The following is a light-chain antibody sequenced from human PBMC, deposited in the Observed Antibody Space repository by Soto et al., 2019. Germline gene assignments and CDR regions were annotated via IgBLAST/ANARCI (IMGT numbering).Light chain of an antibody. CDR2: GNS. J-gene: IGLJ1*01. Sequence: QSVLTQPPSVSGAPGQSVTISCTGSSSNIGAGHDVHWYQQFPGTAPKVLIYGNSNRPSGVPDRFSGSKSGTSASLAITGLQAEDEADYYCQSYANSRSGSNVFGTGTKLTVL. CDR3: QSYANSRSGSNV. V-gene: IGLV1-40*01. CDR1: SSNIGAGHD.